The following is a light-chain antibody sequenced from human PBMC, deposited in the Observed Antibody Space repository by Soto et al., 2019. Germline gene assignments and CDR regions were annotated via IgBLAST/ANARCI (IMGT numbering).Light chain of an antibody. Sequence: EIVLTQSPATLSLSPGERATLSCRASQSVRYYLAWYQQKPGQAPRLLIYDASSGAPGIPGRFSGSGSGTDFTLTISSVDPEDFAVYYCQERGNWPRITFGQGTRLDIK. CDR2: DAS. CDR3: QERGNWPRIT. CDR1: QSVRYY. J-gene: IGKJ5*01. V-gene: IGKV3-11*01.